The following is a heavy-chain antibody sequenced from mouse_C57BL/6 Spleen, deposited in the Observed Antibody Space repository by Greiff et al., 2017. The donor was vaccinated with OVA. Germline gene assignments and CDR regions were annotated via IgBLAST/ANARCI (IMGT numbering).Heavy chain of an antibody. V-gene: IGHV1-82*01. CDR3: ARLDYYSNYDYARDY. CDR1: GYAFSSSW. Sequence: VKVVESGPELVKPGASVKISCKASGYAFSSSWMNWVKQRPGKGLEWIGRIYPGDGDTNYNGKFKGKATLTADKSSSTAYMQLSSLTSEDSAVYFCARLDYYSNYDYARDYWGQGTSVTVSS. J-gene: IGHJ4*01. D-gene: IGHD2-5*01. CDR2: IYPGDGDT.